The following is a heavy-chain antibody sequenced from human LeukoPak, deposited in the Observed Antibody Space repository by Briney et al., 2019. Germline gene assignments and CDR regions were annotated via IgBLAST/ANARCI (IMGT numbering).Heavy chain of an antibody. Sequence: ASVEVSCKASGYTFTSYAMHWVRQAPGQRLEWMGWINAGNGNTKYSQKFQGRVTITRDTSASTAYMELSSLRSEDTAVYYCAKSKEGYCSSTSCYVLDYWGQGTLVTVSS. D-gene: IGHD2-2*01. CDR1: GYTFTSYA. J-gene: IGHJ4*02. V-gene: IGHV1-3*01. CDR2: INAGNGNT. CDR3: AKSKEGYCSSTSCYVLDY.